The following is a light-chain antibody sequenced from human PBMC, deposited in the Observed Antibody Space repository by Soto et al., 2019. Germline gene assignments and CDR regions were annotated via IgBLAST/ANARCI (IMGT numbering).Light chain of an antibody. CDR2: EVS. Sequence: QSALTQPACVSGSPGQSITISCTGTSSDVGGYNYVSWYQQHPGKAPKFLIYEVSNRPSGVSNRFSGSKSGNTASLTISGLQAEDEADYYWSSYTSTNTWVFGGGTKLTVL. CDR3: SSYTSTNTWV. V-gene: IGLV2-14*01. J-gene: IGLJ3*02. CDR1: SSDVGGYNY.